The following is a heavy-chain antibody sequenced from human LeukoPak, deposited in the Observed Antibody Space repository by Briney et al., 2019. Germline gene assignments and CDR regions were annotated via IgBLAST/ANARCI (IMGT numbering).Heavy chain of an antibody. Sequence: SETLSLTRTVSGGSISSGDYYWSWIRQPPGKGLEWIGYIYYSGSTYYNPSLKSRVTISVDTSKNQFSLKLSSVTAADTAVYYCARLPLAVAGTRYYYYYYMDVWGKGTTVTVSS. V-gene: IGHV4-30-4*02. CDR3: ARLPLAVAGTRYYYYYYMDV. CDR2: IYYSGST. CDR1: GGSISSGDYY. D-gene: IGHD6-19*01. J-gene: IGHJ6*03.